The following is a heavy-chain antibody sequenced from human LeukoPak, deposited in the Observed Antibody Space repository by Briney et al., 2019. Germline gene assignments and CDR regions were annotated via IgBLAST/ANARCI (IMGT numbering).Heavy chain of an antibody. CDR3: AKEDYDGSGSYLGY. Sequence: GRSLRLSCAASGFTLSSYGMHWVRQAPGKGLEWVAVISYDGTNQYYADSVKGRFTFSRDNSRNALYLQMNGLRAEDTAVYHCAKEDYDGSGSYLGYWGQGTLVTVSS. D-gene: IGHD3-10*01. CDR1: GFTLSSYG. CDR2: ISYDGTNQ. V-gene: IGHV3-30*18. J-gene: IGHJ4*02.